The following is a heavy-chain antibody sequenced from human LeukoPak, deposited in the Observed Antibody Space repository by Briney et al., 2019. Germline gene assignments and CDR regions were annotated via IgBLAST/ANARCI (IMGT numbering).Heavy chain of an antibody. CDR1: GGSISTSNYY. J-gene: IGHJ4*02. Sequence: SETLSLTCTVSGGSISTSNYYWGWIRQPPGKGLEWIGSIYHSGSTYYNPSLKSRVTISVDTSKNQFSLKLSSVTAADTAVYYCARGAPGICSSTSCFVYWGQGTLVTVSS. D-gene: IGHD2-2*01. V-gene: IGHV4-39*07. CDR3: ARGAPGICSSTSCFVY. CDR2: IYHSGST.